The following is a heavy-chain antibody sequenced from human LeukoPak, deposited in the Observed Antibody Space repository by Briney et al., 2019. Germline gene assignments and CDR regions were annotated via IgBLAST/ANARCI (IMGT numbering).Heavy chain of an antibody. V-gene: IGHV3-23*01. CDR1: GFTFSSYA. CDR2: ISGSGGST. J-gene: IGHJ4*02. Sequence: GGSLRLSCAASGFTFSSYAMSWVRQAPGKGLEWVSAISGSGGSTYYADSVKGRFTISRDNSKNTLYLQMDSLRAEDTAVYYCAKDWAPLTYYFDYWGQGTLVTVYS. D-gene: IGHD1-20*01. CDR3: AKDWAPLTYYFDY.